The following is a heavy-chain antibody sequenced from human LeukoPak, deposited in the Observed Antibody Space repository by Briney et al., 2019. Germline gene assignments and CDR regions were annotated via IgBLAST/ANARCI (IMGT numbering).Heavy chain of an antibody. Sequence: GGSLRLSCTASGFTSGDYAMTWVRQGPGKGLEWVGFIRSKAYGGTTDFAASVKGRFIISRDDSKSIAYLQMNSLKTEDTAVYYCTAYDPSDYYGMDVWGQGTTVTVS. CDR3: TAYDPSDYYGMDV. D-gene: IGHD5-12*01. CDR2: IRSKAYGGTT. V-gene: IGHV3-49*04. J-gene: IGHJ6*02. CDR1: GFTSGDYA.